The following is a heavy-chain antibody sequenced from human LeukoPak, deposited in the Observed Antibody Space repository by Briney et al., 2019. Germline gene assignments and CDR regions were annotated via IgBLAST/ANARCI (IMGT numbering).Heavy chain of an antibody. CDR1: GYSISSGYY. D-gene: IGHD5-18*01. J-gene: IGHJ3*02. V-gene: IGHV4-61*01. Sequence: SETLSLTCTVSGYSISSGYYWTWIRQPPGKGLEWIGYIYYTGGTLYNPSLKSRVTISVDTSRNQFSLRLSSVIAADTAVYYCARDRGYNYPDAFDIWGQGTMVTVSS. CDR2: IYYTGGT. CDR3: ARDRGYNYPDAFDI.